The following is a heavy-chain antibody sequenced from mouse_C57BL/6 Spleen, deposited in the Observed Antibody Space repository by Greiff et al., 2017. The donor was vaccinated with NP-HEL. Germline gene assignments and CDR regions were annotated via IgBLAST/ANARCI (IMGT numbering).Heavy chain of an antibody. CDR1: GYTFTSYW. CDR3: ARAPYYYGSSYGYFDY. CDR2: INPSNGGT. D-gene: IGHD1-1*01. Sequence: QVQLKQPGTELVKPGASVKLSCKASGYTFTSYWMHWVKQRPGQGLEWIGNINPSNGGTNYNEKFKSKATLTVDKSSSTAYMQLSSLTSEDSAVYYCARAPYYYGSSYGYFDYWGQGTTLTVSS. J-gene: IGHJ2*01. V-gene: IGHV1-53*01.